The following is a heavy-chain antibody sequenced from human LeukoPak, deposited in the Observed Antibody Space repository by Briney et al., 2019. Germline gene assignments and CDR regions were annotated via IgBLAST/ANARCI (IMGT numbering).Heavy chain of an antibody. D-gene: IGHD1-14*01. CDR3: AKGGISYHVFQY. J-gene: IGHJ1*01. CDR2: ISVTGDKT. CDR1: GLAFSTFA. V-gene: IGHV3-23*01. Sequence: GGSLRLSCAASGLAFSTFAMSWVRQAPGKGPEWVSGISVTGDKTYYEDSVKGRFTISRDNSKNTLSLQMNSLRAEDTAVYYCAKGGISYHVFQYWGQGTPVTVSS.